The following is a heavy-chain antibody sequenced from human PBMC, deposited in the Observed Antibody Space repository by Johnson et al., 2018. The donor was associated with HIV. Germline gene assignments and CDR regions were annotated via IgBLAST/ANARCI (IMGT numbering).Heavy chain of an antibody. CDR1: GFTFSSYA. J-gene: IGHJ3*02. CDR3: ARVRGYSYGAHAFDI. V-gene: IGHV3-30-3*01. CDR2: ISYDGSNK. D-gene: IGHD5-18*01. Sequence: QMLLVESGGGVVQPGRSLRLSCAASGFTFSSYAMHWVRQDPGKGLEWVAVISYDGSNKYYADSVKGRFTISRDNSKNTLYLQMNSLRAEDTAVYYCARVRGYSYGAHAFDIWGQGTMVTVSS.